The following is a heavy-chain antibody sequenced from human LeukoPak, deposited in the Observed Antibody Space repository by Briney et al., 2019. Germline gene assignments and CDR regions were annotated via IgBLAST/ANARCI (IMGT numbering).Heavy chain of an antibody. D-gene: IGHD6-19*01. Sequence: PGRSLRLSCAASGFTLSTYGMHWVRQAPGKGLEWVAYIGPGDGMIYFADSVKGRFTISRDNAENSLFLQMNSLTAEDTAVYYCATGRDITVAGPGGYFDYWGQGTLVTVSS. J-gene: IGHJ4*02. CDR3: ATGRDITVAGPGGYFDY. V-gene: IGHV3-48*04. CDR2: IGPGDGMI. CDR1: GFTLSTYG.